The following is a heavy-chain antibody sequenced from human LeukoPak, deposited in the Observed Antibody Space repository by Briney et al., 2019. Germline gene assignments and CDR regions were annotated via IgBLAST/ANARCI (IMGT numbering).Heavy chain of an antibody. J-gene: IGHJ5*02. D-gene: IGHD3-9*01. CDR2: ISYDGSNK. Sequence: PGRSLRLSCAASGFTFSSYAMHWVRQAPGKGLEWVAVISYDGSNKYYADSVKGRFTISRDNSKNTLYLQMNSLRAEDTAVYFCARETPLRYFDPWGQGTLVTVSS. V-gene: IGHV3-30-3*01. CDR1: GFTFSSYA. CDR3: ARETPLRYFDP.